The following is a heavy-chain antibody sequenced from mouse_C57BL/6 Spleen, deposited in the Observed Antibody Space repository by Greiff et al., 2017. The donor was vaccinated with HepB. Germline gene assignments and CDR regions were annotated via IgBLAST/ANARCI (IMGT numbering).Heavy chain of an antibody. Sequence: DVKLVESGGGLVQPGGSLKLSCAASGFTFSDYYMYWVRQTPEKRLEWVAYISNGGGSNYYPDTVKGRFTISRDNAKNTLYLQMSRLKSKDTAMYYCARRDDGYYVLDYWGQGTTLTVSS. CDR2: ISNGGGSN. CDR3: ARRDDGYYVLDY. D-gene: IGHD2-3*01. V-gene: IGHV5-12*01. J-gene: IGHJ2*01. CDR1: GFTFSDYY.